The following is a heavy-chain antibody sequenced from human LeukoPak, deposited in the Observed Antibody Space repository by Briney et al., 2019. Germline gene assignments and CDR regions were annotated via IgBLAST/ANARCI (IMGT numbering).Heavy chain of an antibody. V-gene: IGHV4-61*02. Sequence: SQTLSLTCTVSGGSINSGSYYWSWIRQPAGKGLEWIGRIYTSGSTNYNPSLKSRATISVDTSKNQFSLKLSSVTAADTAVYYCASSSGSYSGVGYWGQGTLVTVSS. D-gene: IGHD3-10*01. CDR3: ASSSGSYSGVGY. J-gene: IGHJ4*02. CDR2: IYTSGST. CDR1: GGSINSGSYY.